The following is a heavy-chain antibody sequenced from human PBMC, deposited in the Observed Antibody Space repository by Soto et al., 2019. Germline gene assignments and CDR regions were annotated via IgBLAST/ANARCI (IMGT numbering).Heavy chain of an antibody. CDR3: AREYCDSTSCFGPDY. D-gene: IGHD2-2*01. Sequence: GASVKVSCKASGYTSTSFGISWVRQAPGPGLDWMGWISTYNDNAKYAQKVQGRLTVTTDTSTSTAYMELRSLTFDDTAVYYCAREYCDSTSCFGPDYWGQGTLVTVSS. CDR1: GYTSTSFG. V-gene: IGHV1-18*01. J-gene: IGHJ4*02. CDR2: ISTYNDNA.